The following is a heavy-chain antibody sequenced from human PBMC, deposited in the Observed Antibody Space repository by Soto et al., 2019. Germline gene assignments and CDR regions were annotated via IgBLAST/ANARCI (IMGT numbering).Heavy chain of an antibody. J-gene: IGHJ3*02. CDR2: ISGSGGST. Sequence: EVQLLESGGGLVQPGGSLRLSCAASGFTFSSYAMSWVRQAPGKGLEWVSAISGSGGSTYYADSVKGRFTISRDNSKNPVYLQMDSLRGGETAVLYCAKDTVTCAFHDAFDIWGQGTMVTVSS. V-gene: IGHV3-23*01. D-gene: IGHD4-17*01. CDR3: AKDTVTCAFHDAFDI. CDR1: GFTFSSYA.